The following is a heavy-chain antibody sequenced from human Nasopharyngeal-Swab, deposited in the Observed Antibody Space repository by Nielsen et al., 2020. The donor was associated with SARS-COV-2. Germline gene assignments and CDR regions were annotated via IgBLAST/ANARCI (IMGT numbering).Heavy chain of an antibody. D-gene: IGHD3-3*01. CDR2: INPSGGST. V-gene: IGHV1-46*01. Sequence: ASVKVSCKASGYTFTSYYMHCVRQAPGQGLEWMGIINPSGGSTSYAQKFQGRVTMTRDTSTSTVYMELSSLRSEDTAVYYCARDTRPGWSWFDPWGQGTLVTVSS. CDR3: ARDTRPGWSWFDP. CDR1: GYTFTSYY. J-gene: IGHJ5*02.